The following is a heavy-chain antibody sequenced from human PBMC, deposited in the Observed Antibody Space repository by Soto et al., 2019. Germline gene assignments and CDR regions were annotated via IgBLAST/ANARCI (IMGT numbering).Heavy chain of an antibody. D-gene: IGHD3-10*01. Sequence: QVQLVQSGAEVKKPGASVKVSCKTSGYTFTNFGLSWVRQAPGQGLEWMGWISAYNGNTNYAQNFQGRVTKTTDTATSTAYMELRSLRSDDTAVYYCARAGTPIHYWGQGTLVTVSS. CDR3: ARAGTPIHY. CDR1: GYTFTNFG. CDR2: ISAYNGNT. J-gene: IGHJ4*02. V-gene: IGHV1-18*01.